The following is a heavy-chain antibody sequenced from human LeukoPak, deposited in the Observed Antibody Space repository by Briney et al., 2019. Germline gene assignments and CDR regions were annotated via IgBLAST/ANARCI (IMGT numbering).Heavy chain of an antibody. Sequence: GGSLRLSCAASGFIFSNYGMHWVRQAPGKGLEWVAVIWYDGSNKYYADSVKGRFTISRDNSKNTLYLQMNSLRAEDTAVYYCAKDMITFGGVIVLFDYWGQRTQVTVSS. CDR3: AKDMITFGGVIVLFDY. CDR2: IWYDGSNK. J-gene: IGHJ4*02. D-gene: IGHD3-16*02. CDR1: GFIFSNYG. V-gene: IGHV3-33*06.